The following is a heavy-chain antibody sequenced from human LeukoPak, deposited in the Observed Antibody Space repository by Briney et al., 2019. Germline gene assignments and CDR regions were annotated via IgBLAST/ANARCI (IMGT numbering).Heavy chain of an antibody. V-gene: IGHV4-39*02. CDR2: IYYSGDT. J-gene: IGHJ4*02. CDR1: GGSISGSDYF. CDR3: VRGSDYGGNPPY. Sequence: SETLSLTCTVSGGSISGSDYFWGWIRQPPGKGLEYIGSIYYSGDTYYNPSLKSRVTISVDTSTFSLKVRSVTATDTAVYYCVRGSDYGGNPPYWGQGTLVTVSS. D-gene: IGHD4-23*01.